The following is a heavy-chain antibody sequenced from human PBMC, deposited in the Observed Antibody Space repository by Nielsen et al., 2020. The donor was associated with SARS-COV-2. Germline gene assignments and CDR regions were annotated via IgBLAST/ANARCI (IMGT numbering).Heavy chain of an antibody. CDR1: GFTFSRHD. J-gene: IGHJ4*02. D-gene: IGHD6-25*01. V-gene: IGHV1-18*04. CDR3: ATGLGSGYYNY. CDR2: VSAYNGNT. Sequence: ASVKVSCKGSGFTFSRHDHGITWVRQAPGQGLEWMGRVSAYNGNTNNAQKFQGRVTMTIDTSTSTAYVELRSLRSDDTAVYYCATGLGSGYYNYWGQGPLVTVSS.